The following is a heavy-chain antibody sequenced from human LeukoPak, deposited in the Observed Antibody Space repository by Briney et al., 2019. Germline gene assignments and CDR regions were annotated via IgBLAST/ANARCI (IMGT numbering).Heavy chain of an antibody. Sequence: PSETLSLTCAVSGDSISSRHYYWAWIRQPPGKGLEWIGNVYYGGTTHYNPSLQSRVTISVDTSKNQFSLKVNSVTAADTAMYYCARRDSGGWFHYNWFDPWGQGTLVTVSS. D-gene: IGHD2-15*01. J-gene: IGHJ5*02. CDR1: GDSISSRHYY. CDR3: ARRDSGGWFHYNWFDP. V-gene: IGHV4-39*01. CDR2: VYYGGTT.